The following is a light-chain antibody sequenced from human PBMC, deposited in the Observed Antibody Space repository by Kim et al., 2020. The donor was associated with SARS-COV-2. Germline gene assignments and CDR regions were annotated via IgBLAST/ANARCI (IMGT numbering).Light chain of an antibody. CDR3: QAWDSSPAFYV. Sequence: SYELTQPPSVAVSPGQTASITCSGDKLGDKYACWYQQKPGQSPVLVIYQDSKRPSGIPERFSGSNSGNTATLTISGTQAMDEADYYCQAWDSSPAFYVFGTGTKVTVL. CDR1: KLGDKY. J-gene: IGLJ1*01. CDR2: QDS. V-gene: IGLV3-1*01.